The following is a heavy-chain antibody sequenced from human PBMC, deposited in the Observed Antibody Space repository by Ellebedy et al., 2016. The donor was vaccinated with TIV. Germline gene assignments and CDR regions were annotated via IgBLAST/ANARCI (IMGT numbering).Heavy chain of an antibody. J-gene: IGHJ3*02. CDR2: INPNNGDI. Sequence: AASVKVSCKASGYTFILYAIHWVRQAPGQSLEWMGWINPNNGDIRYLQNFQDRVTITRDTSASTAYMEVSSLRSEDTAVYYCARSTTVTWAFDIWGQGTMVTVSS. D-gene: IGHD4-17*01. V-gene: IGHV1-3*01. CDR3: ARSTTVTWAFDI. CDR1: GYTFILYA.